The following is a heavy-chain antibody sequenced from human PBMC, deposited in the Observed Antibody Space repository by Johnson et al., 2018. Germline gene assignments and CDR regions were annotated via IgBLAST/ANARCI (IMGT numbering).Heavy chain of an antibody. CDR2: ISGSGGST. Sequence: VQLVESGGDLVQPGGSLRLSCAASGFTFSSYAMNWVRQAPGEGLEWVSGISGSGGSTYYADSVKGRFTIFRDNSKNTLYLQMNSLRAEDTAVYYCVKDNTAMVMGYYYYGLDVWGQGTTVVVSS. J-gene: IGHJ6*02. D-gene: IGHD5-18*01. CDR3: VKDNTAMVMGYYYYGLDV. V-gene: IGHV3-23*04. CDR1: GFTFSSYA.